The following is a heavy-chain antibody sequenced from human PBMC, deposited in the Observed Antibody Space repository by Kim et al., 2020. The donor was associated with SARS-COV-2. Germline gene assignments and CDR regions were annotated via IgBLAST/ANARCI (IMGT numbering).Heavy chain of an antibody. D-gene: IGHD3-10*01. Sequence: GGSLRLSCAVSGFTFSSYWMSWVRQAPGKGLEWVATIKQDGSEKYYVDSVKGRFTISRDNAKNSLFLQMNSLRVQDTAVYYCARTIWFGEWIVWGQGTMVTVSS. J-gene: IGHJ3*01. CDR3: ARTIWFGEWIV. CDR2: IKQDGSEK. V-gene: IGHV3-7*01. CDR1: GFTFSSYW.